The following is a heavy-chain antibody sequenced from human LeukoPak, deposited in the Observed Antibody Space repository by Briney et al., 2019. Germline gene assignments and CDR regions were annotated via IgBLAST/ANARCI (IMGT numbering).Heavy chain of an antibody. Sequence: ASVKVSCKASGYTFTSYDINWVRQATGQGLEWMGWMNPNSGNTGYAQKFQGRVTITRNTSISTAYMELSRLRSDDTAVYFCAREPMRDAFDIWGKGTTVTISS. CDR1: GYTFTSYD. V-gene: IGHV1-8*03. CDR3: AREPMRDAFDI. CDR2: MNPNSGNT. J-gene: IGHJ6*04. D-gene: IGHD5-24*01.